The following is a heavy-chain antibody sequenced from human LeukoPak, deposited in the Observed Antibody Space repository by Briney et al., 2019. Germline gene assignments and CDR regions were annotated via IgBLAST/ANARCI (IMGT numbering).Heavy chain of an antibody. CDR3: AREPGPTGFDY. CDR1: GFTFSSYA. CDR2: ISYDGSNK. Sequence: GGSLRLSCAASGFTFSSYAMHWVRQAPGKGLEWVAVISYDGSNKYYADSVKGRFTISRDNSKNTLYLQMNSLRAEDTAVYYCAREPGPTGFDYWGQGTLVTVSS. D-gene: IGHD3-10*01. V-gene: IGHV3-30-3*01. J-gene: IGHJ4*02.